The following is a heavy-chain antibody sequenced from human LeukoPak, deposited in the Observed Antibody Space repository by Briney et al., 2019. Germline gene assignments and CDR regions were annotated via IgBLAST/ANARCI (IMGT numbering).Heavy chain of an antibody. J-gene: IGHJ4*02. V-gene: IGHV3-21*01. D-gene: IGHD3-22*01. CDR2: ISSSSSYI. CDR1: GFTFSSYS. Sequence: GGSLRLSCAASGFTFSSYSMNWVRQAPGKGLEWVSSISSSSSYIYYADSVKGRFTISRDNAKNSLYLQMNSLRAEDTAVYYCAREVDYYDSSGYPDYWGQGTLATVSS. CDR3: AREVDYYDSSGYPDY.